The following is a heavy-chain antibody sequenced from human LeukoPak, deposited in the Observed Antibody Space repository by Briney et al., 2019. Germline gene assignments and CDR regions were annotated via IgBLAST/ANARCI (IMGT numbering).Heavy chain of an antibody. V-gene: IGHV3-7*01. J-gene: IGHJ4*02. Sequence: PGGSLRLSCAASGFTLSSYWMSWVRQAPGRGLEWVANIKQDGSEKYYVDSVKGRFTISRDNAKNTLYLQMNSLRAEDKAVYYCAGQYYFDYWGQGTLVTVSS. CDR3: AGQYYFDY. CDR1: GFTLSSYW. CDR2: IKQDGSEK.